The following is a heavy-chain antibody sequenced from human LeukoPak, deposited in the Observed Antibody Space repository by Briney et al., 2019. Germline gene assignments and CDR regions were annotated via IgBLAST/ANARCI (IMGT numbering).Heavy chain of an antibody. Sequence: PSETLSLTCTVSGGSISSYYWSWIRQPPGKGLEWTGYIYYSGSTNYNPSLQSRVTISVDTSKSQFSLKLRSVTAADTAVYYCAREGKNWYGYWHYWGQGTLVTVSS. CDR2: IYYSGST. V-gene: IGHV4-59*13. CDR1: GGSISSYY. CDR3: AREGKNWYGYWHY. D-gene: IGHD1-1*01. J-gene: IGHJ4*02.